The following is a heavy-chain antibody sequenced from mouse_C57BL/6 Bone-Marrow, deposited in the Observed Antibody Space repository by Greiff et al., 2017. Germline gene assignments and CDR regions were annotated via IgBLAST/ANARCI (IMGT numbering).Heavy chain of an antibody. J-gene: IGHJ1*03. CDR2: FSDGGSYT. Sequence: EVMLVESGGGLVKPGGSLKLPCAASGFTISSYAMSWVRQTPEKRLEWVATFSDGGSYTYYPDNVKGRYTISRDNAKNNLYLQMSHLKSEDTAMYYCARDLYGYWVYWYFDVWGTGTTVTVSS. V-gene: IGHV5-4*01. CDR3: ARDLYGYWVYWYFDV. CDR1: GFTISSYA. D-gene: IGHD2-2*01.